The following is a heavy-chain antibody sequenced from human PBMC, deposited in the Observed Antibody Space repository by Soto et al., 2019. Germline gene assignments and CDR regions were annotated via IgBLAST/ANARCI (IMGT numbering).Heavy chain of an antibody. Sequence: QVQLVESGGGVVQPGRSLRLSCAASGFIFSSYAMHWVRQAPGKGLEWVAVISFDASNKYYADSVKGRFTISRDNSKKNLYLQMDSLGAGDTAGYLLARDRRALGAGDFGFWGQGRLVTGSS. V-gene: IGHV3-30-3*01. CDR1: GFIFSSYA. CDR2: ISFDASNK. D-gene: IGHD4-17*01. CDR3: ARDRRALGAGDFGF. J-gene: IGHJ4*02.